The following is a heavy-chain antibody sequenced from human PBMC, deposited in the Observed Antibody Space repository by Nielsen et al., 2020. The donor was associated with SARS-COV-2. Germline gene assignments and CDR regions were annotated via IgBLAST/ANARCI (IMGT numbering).Heavy chain of an antibody. Sequence: GGSLRLSCAASGFTFSNAWMSWVRQAPGKGLEWVGRIKSKTDGGTTDYAAPVKGRFTISRDDSKNTLYLQMNSLKTEDTAVYYCAKVVRWGGAGLDAFDIWGQGTMVTVSS. CDR3: AKVVRWGGAGLDAFDI. CDR1: GFTFSNAW. D-gene: IGHD3-10*01. V-gene: IGHV3-15*01. CDR2: IKSKTDGGTT. J-gene: IGHJ3*02.